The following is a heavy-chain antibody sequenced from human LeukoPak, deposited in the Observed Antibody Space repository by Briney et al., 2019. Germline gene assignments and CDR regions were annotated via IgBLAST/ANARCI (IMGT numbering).Heavy chain of an antibody. J-gene: IGHJ4*02. CDR2: INHSGST. Sequence: SETLSLTCAVYGGSFSGYYWSWIRQPPGKGLEWIEEINHSGSTNYNPSLKSRVTISVDTSKNQFSLKLSSVTAADTAVYYCARGTSRSGGSCYARWGQGTLVTVSS. V-gene: IGHV4-34*01. CDR1: GGSFSGYY. CDR3: ARGTSRSGGSCYAR. D-gene: IGHD2-15*01.